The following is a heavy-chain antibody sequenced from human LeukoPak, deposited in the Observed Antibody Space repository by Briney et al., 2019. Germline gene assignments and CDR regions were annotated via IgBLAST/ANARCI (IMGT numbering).Heavy chain of an antibody. D-gene: IGHD3-10*01. V-gene: IGHV3-23*01. CDR1: GFTLSSYA. CDR3: AKDVGGGSGSYMFDY. CDR2: ISASGGST. Sequence: SGGSLRLSCAASGFTLSSYAMSWVRQAPGKGLEWVSSISASGGSTNYADSVKGRFTISRDNSKNTVYLQMNSLRAEDTAVYYCAKDVGGGSGSYMFDYWGQGTLVTVSS. J-gene: IGHJ4*02.